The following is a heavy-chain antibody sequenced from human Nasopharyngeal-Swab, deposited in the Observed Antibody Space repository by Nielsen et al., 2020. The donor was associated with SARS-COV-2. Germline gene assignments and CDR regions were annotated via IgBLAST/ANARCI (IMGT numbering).Heavy chain of an antibody. CDR2: ISSSVSYI. CDR1: GFTFSTYS. D-gene: IGHD6-19*01. J-gene: IGHJ4*02. Sequence: GESLKISCAASGFTFSTYSMILVRQAPAKGLEWVSWISSSVSYIYYADSVKGRFTISRDNAKNALYLQMSSLRAEDTAVYYCARLPSAWGGRDFDYWGQGTLVTVSS. V-gene: IGHV3-21*06. CDR3: ARLPSAWGGRDFDY.